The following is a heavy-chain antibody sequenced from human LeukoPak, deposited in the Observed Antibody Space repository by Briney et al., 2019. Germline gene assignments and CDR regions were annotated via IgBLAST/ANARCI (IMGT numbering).Heavy chain of an antibody. CDR3: ARVTGYMIEDYFDY. CDR2: IYYSGST. J-gene: IGHJ4*02. D-gene: IGHD3-22*01. V-gene: IGHV4-59*01. Sequence: SETLSLTCIVSGGSTSTYYWSWIRQPPGKGLEWIGYIYYSGSTNCNPSLKSRVTISVDTSKNQFSLRLGSVTAADTAVYYCARVTGYMIEDYFDYWGQGTLVTVSS. CDR1: GGSTSTYY.